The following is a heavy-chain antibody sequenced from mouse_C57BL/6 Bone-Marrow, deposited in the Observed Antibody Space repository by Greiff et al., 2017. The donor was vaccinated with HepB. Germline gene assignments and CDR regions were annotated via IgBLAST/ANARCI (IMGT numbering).Heavy chain of an antibody. J-gene: IGHJ4*01. V-gene: IGHV7-3*01. Sequence: EVMLVESGGGLVQPGGSLSLSCAASRFTFTDYYMSWVRQPPGKALEWLGFIRNKANGYTTEYSASVKGRFTISRDNSQSILYLQMNALRAEDSATYYCARSPTGTDYAMDYWGQGTSVTVSS. CDR2: IRNKANGYTT. D-gene: IGHD4-1*02. CDR3: ARSPTGTDYAMDY. CDR1: RFTFTDYY.